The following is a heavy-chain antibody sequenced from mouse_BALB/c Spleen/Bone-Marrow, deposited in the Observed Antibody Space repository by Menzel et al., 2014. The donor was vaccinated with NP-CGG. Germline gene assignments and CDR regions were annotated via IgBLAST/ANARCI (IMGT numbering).Heavy chain of an antibody. J-gene: IGHJ4*01. Sequence: EVQLQHSGPELVKPGASMKISCKASGYSFTGYSMNWVKQSHGKNLEWIGLINPYNGGTSYNQKFKGKATITVDKSSSTAYMELLILTSEDSAVYYCARDYDYGNYAMDYWGQGTSVTVSS. D-gene: IGHD2-4*01. V-gene: IGHV1-26*01. CDR2: INPYNGGT. CDR3: ARDYDYGNYAMDY. CDR1: GYSFTGYS.